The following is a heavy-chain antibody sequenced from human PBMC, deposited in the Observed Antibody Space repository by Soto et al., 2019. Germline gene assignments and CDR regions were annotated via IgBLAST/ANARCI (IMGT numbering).Heavy chain of an antibody. CDR1: GYTFTGYY. V-gene: IGHV1-2*04. J-gene: IGHJ3*02. D-gene: IGHD3-9*01. CDR2: INPNSGGT. CDR3: ARLQYYDILTGYPGAFDI. Sequence: ASVKVSCKASGYTFTGYYMHWVRQAPGQGLEWMGWINPNSGGTNYAQKFQGWVTMTRDTSISTAYMELSRLRSDDTAVYYCARLQYYDILTGYPGAFDIWGQGTMVTVSS.